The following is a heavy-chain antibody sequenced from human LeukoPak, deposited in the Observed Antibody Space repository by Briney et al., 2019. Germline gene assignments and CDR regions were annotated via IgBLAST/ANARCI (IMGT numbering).Heavy chain of an antibody. J-gene: IGHJ4*02. Sequence: TVKVSCKASGGTFSSYAISWVRQAPGQGLEWMGRIIPILGIANYAQKFQGRVTITADKSTSTAYMELSSLRSEDTAVYYCASQESSGWSSFDYWGQGTLVTVSS. CDR1: GGTFSSYA. D-gene: IGHD6-19*01. CDR3: ASQESSGWSSFDY. CDR2: IIPILGIA. V-gene: IGHV1-69*04.